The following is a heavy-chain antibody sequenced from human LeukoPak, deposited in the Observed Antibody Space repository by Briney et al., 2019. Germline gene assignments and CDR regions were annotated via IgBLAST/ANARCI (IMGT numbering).Heavy chain of an antibody. CDR1: GGSVSNYY. Sequence: PSETLSLTCTVSGGSVSNYYWSWIRQSPGKGLEWIGSIYYSGRTYYSSSLKSRVTMSVDTSKNHFSLKLSSVTAADTAVYYCARQSGVGSGSLNWIDPWGQGTLVTVFS. J-gene: IGHJ5*02. CDR2: IYYSGRT. D-gene: IGHD3-10*01. CDR3: ARQSGVGSGSLNWIDP. V-gene: IGHV4-59*04.